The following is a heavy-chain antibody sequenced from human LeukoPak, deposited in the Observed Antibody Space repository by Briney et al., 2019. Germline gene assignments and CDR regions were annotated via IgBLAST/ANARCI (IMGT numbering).Heavy chain of an antibody. Sequence: ASVKVSCKASGYTFTSYGISWVRQAPGQGLEWMGWISAYNGNTNYAQKFQGRVTMTRGTSISTAYMELSRLRSDDTAVYYCARGGSSWRIRSFDYWGQGTLVTVSS. CDR1: GYTFTSYG. V-gene: IGHV1-18*01. CDR3: ARGGSSWRIRSFDY. J-gene: IGHJ4*02. CDR2: ISAYNGNT. D-gene: IGHD6-13*01.